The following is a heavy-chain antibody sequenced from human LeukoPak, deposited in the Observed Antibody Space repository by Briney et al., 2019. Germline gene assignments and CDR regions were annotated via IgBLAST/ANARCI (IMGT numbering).Heavy chain of an antibody. D-gene: IGHD5-18*01. Sequence: ASVKVSCKASGYTFTGYYMHWVRQAPGQGLEWMGWINPNSGGTNYAQKFQGRVTMTRDTSISTAYMELSRLRSDDTAVYYCARGARMVYRYSYGNSEPDYWGQGTLVTVSS. CDR2: INPNSGGT. CDR1: GYTFTGYY. J-gene: IGHJ4*02. CDR3: ARGARMVYRYSYGNSEPDY. V-gene: IGHV1-2*02.